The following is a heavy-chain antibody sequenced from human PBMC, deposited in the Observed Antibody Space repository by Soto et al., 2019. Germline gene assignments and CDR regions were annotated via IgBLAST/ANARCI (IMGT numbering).Heavy chain of an antibody. J-gene: IGHJ3*02. Sequence: GESLKISCKGSGYSFTSYWIGWVRQMPGKGLEWMGIIYPGDSDTRYSPSFQGQVTISADKSISTAYLQWSSLKASDTAMYYCARQPDDYVWGSGAFDIWGQGTMVTVSS. CDR2: IYPGDSDT. V-gene: IGHV5-51*01. D-gene: IGHD3-16*01. CDR3: ARQPDDYVWGSGAFDI. CDR1: GYSFTSYW.